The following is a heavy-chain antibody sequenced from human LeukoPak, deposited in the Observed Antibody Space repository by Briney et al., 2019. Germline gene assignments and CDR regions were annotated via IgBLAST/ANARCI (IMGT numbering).Heavy chain of an antibody. CDR2: IYPGDSDT. Sequence: GESLKISCKGSGYSFTSYWIVWVRQLPGKGLEWMGIIYPGDSDTRYSPSFQGQVTISADKSTSNAYLQRSSLKASDHATFYCARCPADGSTDAFDIWGQGTRVTVST. V-gene: IGHV5-51*01. J-gene: IGHJ3*02. CDR1: GYSFTSYW. D-gene: IGHD2-15*01. CDR3: ARCPADGSTDAFDI.